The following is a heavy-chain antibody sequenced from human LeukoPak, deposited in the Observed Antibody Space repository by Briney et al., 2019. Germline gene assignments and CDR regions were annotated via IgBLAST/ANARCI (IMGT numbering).Heavy chain of an antibody. CDR3: ARMVGLVSDY. CDR1: GDSVSSNSAA. CDR2: TYYRSKWYS. D-gene: IGHD3-10*01. J-gene: IGHJ4*02. V-gene: IGHV6-1*01. Sequence: SQTLSLTCVISGDSVSSNSAAWNWIRQSPSRGLEWLGRTYYRSKWYSYYAASVKSRITINPDTSKNQFSLQLKSVTPEDTAVYYCARMVGLVSDYWGQGTLVTVSS.